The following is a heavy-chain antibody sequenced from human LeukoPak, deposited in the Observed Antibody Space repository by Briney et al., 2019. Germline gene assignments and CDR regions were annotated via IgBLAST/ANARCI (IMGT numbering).Heavy chain of an antibody. CDR3: ASCSSGWSEFDY. Sequence: ASVKVSCKASGYTFTSYGMSWVRQAPGQGLEWMGWISAYNGNTNYAQKLQGRVTMTTDTSTSTAYMELRSLRSDDTAVYYCASCSSGWSEFDYWGQGTLVTVSS. D-gene: IGHD6-19*01. CDR1: GYTFTSYG. CDR2: ISAYNGNT. V-gene: IGHV1-18*01. J-gene: IGHJ4*02.